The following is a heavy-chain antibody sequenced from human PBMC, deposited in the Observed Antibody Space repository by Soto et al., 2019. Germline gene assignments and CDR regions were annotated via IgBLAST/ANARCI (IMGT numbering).Heavy chain of an antibody. Sequence: SVKVSCKASGGTFISYAIIWGRQTPGQGLEWMGGIIPIFGTANYAQKFQGRVTITADKSTSTAYMELSSLRSEDTAVYYCATLVVVAAYAFDIWGQGTMVTV. V-gene: IGHV1-69*06. CDR3: ATLVVVAAYAFDI. J-gene: IGHJ3*02. D-gene: IGHD2-15*01. CDR2: IIPIFGTA. CDR1: GGTFISYA.